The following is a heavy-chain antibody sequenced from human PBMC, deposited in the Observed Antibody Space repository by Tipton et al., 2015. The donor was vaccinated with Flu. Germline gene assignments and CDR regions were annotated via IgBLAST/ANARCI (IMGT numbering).Heavy chain of an antibody. J-gene: IGHJ6*02. D-gene: IGHD3-3*01. V-gene: IGHV3-23*04. CDR2: ISGSGDST. CDR3: AKDTAPRFLEWLNA. CDR1: GFTFSSYT. Sequence: QLVQSGGGLVQPGGSPRLSCAASGFTFSSYTMSWVRQAPGKGLEWVSGISGSGDSTYYADSAKGRFTISRDNSKNALYLQMSSLRPEDTAVYYCAKDTAPRFLEWLNAWGQGTTVIVSS.